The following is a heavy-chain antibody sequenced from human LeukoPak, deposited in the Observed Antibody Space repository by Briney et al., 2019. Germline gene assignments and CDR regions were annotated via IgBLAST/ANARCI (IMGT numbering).Heavy chain of an antibody. D-gene: IGHD3-16*02. Sequence: ASETLSLTCAVSGGHFSGFFWTWIRQPPGKGLEWIGEVNHRGSSNSHPSLRSRVSISVATSRYQFSLKLTSLTTADTAMYYCARRSPSMITSGGIVGHFDYWGPGSLVTVSS. V-gene: IGHV4-34*01. J-gene: IGHJ4*02. CDR3: ARRSPSMITSGGIVGHFDY. CDR1: GGHFSGFF. CDR2: VNHRGSS.